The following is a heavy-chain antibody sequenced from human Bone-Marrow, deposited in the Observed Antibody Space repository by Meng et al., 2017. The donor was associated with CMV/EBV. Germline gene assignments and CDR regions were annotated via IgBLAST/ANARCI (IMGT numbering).Heavy chain of an antibody. V-gene: IGHV1-2*02. CDR3: ARGSITMIVVGYGMDV. CDR1: GYTFTSYY. CDR2: INPNSGGT. Sequence: ASVKVSCKASGYTFTSYYMHWVRQAPGQGLEWMGWINPNSGGTNYAQKFQGRVTMTRDTSISTAYMELRRLRSDDTAVYYCARGSITMIVVGYGMDVWGQGTTVTVSS. D-gene: IGHD3-22*01. J-gene: IGHJ6*02.